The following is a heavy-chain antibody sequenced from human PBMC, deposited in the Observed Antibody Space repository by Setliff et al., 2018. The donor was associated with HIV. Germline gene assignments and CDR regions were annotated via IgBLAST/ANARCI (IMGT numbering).Heavy chain of an antibody. D-gene: IGHD2-15*01. CDR3: ARGMAVAGDSPDY. V-gene: IGHV1-69*05. CDR1: GGTFSSYA. J-gene: IGHJ4*02. CDR2: IIPIFGTA. Sequence: SVKVSCKASGGTFSSYAISWVRQAPGQGPEWMGGIIPIFGTANYAQKFQGRVTITTDESTSTAYMELSSLRSEDTAVYYCARGMAVAGDSPDYWGQGTLVTVSS.